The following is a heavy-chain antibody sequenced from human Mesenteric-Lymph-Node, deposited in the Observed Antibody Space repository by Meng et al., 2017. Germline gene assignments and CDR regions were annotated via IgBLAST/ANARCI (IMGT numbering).Heavy chain of an antibody. V-gene: IGHV4-59*01. Sequence: GSLRLSCTVSGGSISSYYWSWIRQPPGKGLEWIGYIYYSGSTNYNPSLKSRVTISVDTSKNQFSLKLSSVTAADTAVYYCARVGYSSGWHFDLWGRGTLVTVSS. CDR1: GGSISSYY. CDR2: IYYSGST. CDR3: ARVGYSSGWHFDL. D-gene: IGHD6-19*01. J-gene: IGHJ2*01.